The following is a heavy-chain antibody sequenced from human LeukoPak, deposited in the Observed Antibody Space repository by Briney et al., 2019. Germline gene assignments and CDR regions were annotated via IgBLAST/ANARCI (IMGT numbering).Heavy chain of an antibody. CDR1: GFTVSNNY. D-gene: IGHD1-14*01. J-gene: IGHJ5*02. CDR3: ARSMSDNQSA. Sequence: GGSLRLSCAASGFTVSNNYMTWVRQAPGKGLEWVSVIYSDDSIHYTDSVKGRFTISRDNSRNTVYLQMDSLRAEDTAVYYCARSMSDNQSAWGQGTLVTVSS. CDR2: IYSDDSI. V-gene: IGHV3-53*01.